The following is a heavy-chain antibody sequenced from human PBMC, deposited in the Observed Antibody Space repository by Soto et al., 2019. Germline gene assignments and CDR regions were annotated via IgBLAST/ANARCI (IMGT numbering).Heavy chain of an antibody. D-gene: IGHD2-15*01. V-gene: IGHV3-23*01. CDR2: ISGSSGST. CDR3: AKDRLPYPTDYYMDV. J-gene: IGHJ6*03. CDR1: GFTFRSYA. Sequence: GGSLRLSCAASGFTFRSYAMSWVRQAPGKGLEWVSSISGSSGSTYYADSVKGRFRISRDNSKDTLYMQMNSLRAEDTAVYYCAKDRLPYPTDYYMDVWGKGTTVTVSS.